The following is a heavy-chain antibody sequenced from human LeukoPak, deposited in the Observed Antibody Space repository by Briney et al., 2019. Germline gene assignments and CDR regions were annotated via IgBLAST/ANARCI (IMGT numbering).Heavy chain of an antibody. Sequence: GGSLRLSCAASGFTFSSYAMSWVRQAPGKGLEWVSAVSGSGGSTYYADSVKGRFTISRDNSKNTLYLQMNSLRAEDTAIYYCAKLGLRYFFDYWGQGTLVTVSS. J-gene: IGHJ4*02. D-gene: IGHD3-3*01. CDR2: VSGSGGST. CDR3: AKLGLRYFFDY. V-gene: IGHV3-23*01. CDR1: GFTFSSYA.